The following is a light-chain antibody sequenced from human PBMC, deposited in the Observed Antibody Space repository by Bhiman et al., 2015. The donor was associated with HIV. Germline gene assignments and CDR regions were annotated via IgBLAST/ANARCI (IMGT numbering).Light chain of an antibody. J-gene: IGLJ3*02. CDR2: YDS. CDR1: NIGTKS. CDR3: QSYDSSLSGWV. V-gene: IGLV3-21*01. Sequence: SYELTQPPSVSVAPGKTAGITCGGTNIGTKSVHWYQQKPGQAPVLLIHYDSDRPSGVPDRFSGSKSGTSASLAITGLQAEDEADYYCQSYDSSLSGWVFGGGTKLTVL.